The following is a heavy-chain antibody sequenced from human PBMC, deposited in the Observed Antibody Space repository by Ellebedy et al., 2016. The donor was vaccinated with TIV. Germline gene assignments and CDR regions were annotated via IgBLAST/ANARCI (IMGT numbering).Heavy chain of an antibody. J-gene: IGHJ2*01. D-gene: IGHD3-10*01. Sequence: PGGSLRLSCAASGFSLTGSDLHWVRRPPGKGLEWVSASGPAGDTYYPASVRGRFTISRESAKNSFYLQMNSLTAGDTAVYYCARGGPGGDNWFFGLWGRGTQVTVSS. CDR1: GFSLTGSD. V-gene: IGHV3-13*01. CDR2: SGPAGDT. CDR3: ARGGPGGDNWFFGL.